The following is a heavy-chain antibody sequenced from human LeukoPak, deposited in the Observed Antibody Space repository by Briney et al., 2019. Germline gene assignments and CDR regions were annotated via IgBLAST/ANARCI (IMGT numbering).Heavy chain of an antibody. Sequence: ASVKVSCKASGYTFTGYYMHWVRQAPGQGLEWMGWINPNSGGTNYAQKFQGRVTMTRDTSISTAYMELSRLRSDDTAVYYCARSGSGSQPLDYSYYMDVWGKGTTVTVSS. CDR2: INPNSGGT. D-gene: IGHD3-10*01. CDR1: GYTFTGYY. V-gene: IGHV1-2*02. J-gene: IGHJ6*03. CDR3: ARSGSGSQPLDYSYYMDV.